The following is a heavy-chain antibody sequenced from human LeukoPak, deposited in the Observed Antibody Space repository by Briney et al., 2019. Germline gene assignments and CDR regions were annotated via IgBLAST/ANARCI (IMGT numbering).Heavy chain of an antibody. CDR1: GYSISTGYF. J-gene: IGHJ5*02. Sequence: PSETLSLTCTVSGYSISTGYFWGWIRQTPGKGLEWIGSIYHSGTTYYTPSLKSRVTISVDTSENQFSLKLNSVTAADTAVYYCARDGSYYRDWFDPWGLGTLVTVSS. CDR2: IYHSGTT. CDR3: ARDGSYYRDWFDP. D-gene: IGHD1-26*01. V-gene: IGHV4-38-2*02.